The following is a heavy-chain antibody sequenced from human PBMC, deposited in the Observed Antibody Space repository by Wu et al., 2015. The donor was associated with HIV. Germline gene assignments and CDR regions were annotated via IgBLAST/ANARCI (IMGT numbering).Heavy chain of an antibody. Sequence: QVQLVQSGAEVKKPGSSVKVSCKASGGTFSSYAIFGTANYAQKFQGRVTITTDESTSTAYMELSSLRSEDTAVYYCARARGESRNDWYFDLWGRGTLVTVSS. J-gene: IGHJ2*01. D-gene: IGHD3-16*01. CDR3: ARARGESRNDWYFDL. V-gene: IGHV1-69*05. CDR1: GGTFSSYA. CDR2: FGTA.